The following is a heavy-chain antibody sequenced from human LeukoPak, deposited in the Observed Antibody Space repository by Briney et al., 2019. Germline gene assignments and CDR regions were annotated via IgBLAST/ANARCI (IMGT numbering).Heavy chain of an antibody. CDR3: ASAGYSSSWPENYYYYGMDV. D-gene: IGHD6-13*01. J-gene: IGHJ6*02. CDR2: IIPIFGTA. V-gene: IGHV1-69*01. CDR1: GGTFSSYA. Sequence: GSSVKVSCKASGGTFSSYAISWARQAPGQGLEWMGGIIPIFGTANYAQKFQGRVTITADESTSTAYMELSSLRSEDTAVYYCASAGYSSSWPENYYYYGMDVWGQGTTVTVSS.